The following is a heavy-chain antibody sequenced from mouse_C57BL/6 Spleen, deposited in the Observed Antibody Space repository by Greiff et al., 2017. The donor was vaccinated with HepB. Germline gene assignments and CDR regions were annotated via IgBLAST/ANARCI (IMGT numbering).Heavy chain of an antibody. CDR3: ARYPILLLLRSKTFAY. CDR2: IDPANGNT. V-gene: IGHV14-3*01. D-gene: IGHD1-1*01. Sequence: EVQLQQSVAELVRPGASVKLSCTASGFNIKNTYMHWVKQRPEQGLEWIGRIDPANGNTKYAPKVQGKATITADTSSNTAYLQLSSLTSEDTAIYYCARYPILLLLRSKTFAYWGQGTLVTVSA. J-gene: IGHJ3*01. CDR1: GFNIKNTY.